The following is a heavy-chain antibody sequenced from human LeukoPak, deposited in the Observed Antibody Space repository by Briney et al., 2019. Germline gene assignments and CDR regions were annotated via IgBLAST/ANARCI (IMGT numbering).Heavy chain of an antibody. D-gene: IGHD2-21*02. CDR3: ARGRLLPYYYYGMDV. V-gene: IGHV3-33*01. J-gene: IGHJ6*02. Sequence: GGSLRLSCAASGFTFSSYGMHWVRQAPGKGLEWVAVIWYDGGNKYYADSVKGRFTISRDNSKNTLYLQMNSLRAEDTAVYYCARGRLLPYYYYGMDVWGQGTTVTVSS. CDR2: IWYDGGNK. CDR1: GFTFSSYG.